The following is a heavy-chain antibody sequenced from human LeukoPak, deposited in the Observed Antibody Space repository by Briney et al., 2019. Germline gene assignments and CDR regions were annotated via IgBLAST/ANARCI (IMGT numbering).Heavy chain of an antibody. V-gene: IGHV4-34*01. D-gene: IGHD4-17*01. Sequence: SETLSLTCAVYGGSFSGYYWSWIRQPPGKGLEWIGEINHSGSTTYNPSLKSRVTISVDTSKNQFSLKLSSVTAADTAVYYCARTTVTTPGAFDIWGQGTMVTVSS. CDR1: GGSFSGYY. CDR2: INHSGST. CDR3: ARTTVTTPGAFDI. J-gene: IGHJ3*02.